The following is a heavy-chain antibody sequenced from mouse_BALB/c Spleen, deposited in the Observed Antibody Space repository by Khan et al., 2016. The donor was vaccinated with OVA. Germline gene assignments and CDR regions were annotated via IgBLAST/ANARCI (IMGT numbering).Heavy chain of an antibody. CDR1: GFTFTNYG. J-gene: IGHJ4*01. V-gene: IGHV9-3-1*01. CDR3: ARVGYNGTMDC. Sequence: QIQLVQSGPELKKPGETVQISCKASGFTFTNYGMNWVKQAPGKGLKWMGWINTYTGEPTFADDFKGRLAFSLNTSVSTAYLQINSLKNEDTATYFCARVGYNGTMDCWGQGTSVTVSS. CDR2: INTYTGEP. D-gene: IGHD2-14*01.